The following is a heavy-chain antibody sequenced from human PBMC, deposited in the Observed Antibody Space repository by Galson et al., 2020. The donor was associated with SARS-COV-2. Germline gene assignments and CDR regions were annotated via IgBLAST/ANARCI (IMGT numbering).Heavy chain of an antibody. CDR1: GFTFSSYW. CDR2: IKQDGSEK. J-gene: IGHJ4*02. V-gene: IGHV3-7*01. D-gene: IGHD2-15*01. CDR3: ARDSYCSGGSCYSAGFY. Sequence: GESLKISCAASGFTFSSYWMSWVRQAPGKGLEWVANIKQDGSEKYYVDSVKGRFTISRDNAKNSLYLQMNSLRAEDTAVYYCARDSYCSGGSCYSAGFYWGQGTLVTVSS.